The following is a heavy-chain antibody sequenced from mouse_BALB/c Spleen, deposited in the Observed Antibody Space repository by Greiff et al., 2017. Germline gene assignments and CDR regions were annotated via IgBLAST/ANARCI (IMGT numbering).Heavy chain of an antibody. CDR2: ISNGGGST. CDR3: ARVGGTRAMDY. Sequence: EVQGVESGGGLVQPGGSLKLSCAASGFTFSSYTMSWVRQTPEKRLEWVAYISNGGGSTYYPDTVKGRFTISRDNAKNTLYLQMSSLKSEDTAMYYCARVGGTRAMDYWGQGTSVTVSS. J-gene: IGHJ4*01. D-gene: IGHD4-1*01. V-gene: IGHV5-12-2*01. CDR1: GFTFSSYT.